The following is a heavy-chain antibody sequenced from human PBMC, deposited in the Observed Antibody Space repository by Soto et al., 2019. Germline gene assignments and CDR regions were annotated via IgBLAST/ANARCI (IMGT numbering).Heavy chain of an antibody. V-gene: IGHV3-23*01. Sequence: GGSLRLSCAASGFTFSSYAMSWVRQAPGKGLEWVLAISGSGGSTYYADSVKGRFTISRDNSKNTLYLQMNSLRAEDTAVYYCAKGDDFWSGYPLTNWFDPWGQGTLVTVSS. D-gene: IGHD3-3*01. CDR2: ISGSGGST. CDR3: AKGDDFWSGYPLTNWFDP. J-gene: IGHJ5*02. CDR1: GFTFSSYA.